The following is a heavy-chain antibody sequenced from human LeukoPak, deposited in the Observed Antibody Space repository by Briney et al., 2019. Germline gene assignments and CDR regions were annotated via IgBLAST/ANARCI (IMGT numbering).Heavy chain of an antibody. CDR1: GGSISSYY. CDR2: IYTSGST. Sequence: SETLPLTCTVSGGSISSYYWSWIRHPPPKGLEWIWRIYTSGSTNYNPSLKSRVTMSVDTSKNQLSLKLSSVTAADTAVYYCARDRDYYDSSAFDIWGQGTMVTVSS. D-gene: IGHD3-22*01. J-gene: IGHJ3*02. V-gene: IGHV4-4*07. CDR3: ARDRDYYDSSAFDI.